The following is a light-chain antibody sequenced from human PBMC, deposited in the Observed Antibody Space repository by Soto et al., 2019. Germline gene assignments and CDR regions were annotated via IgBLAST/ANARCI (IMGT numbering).Light chain of an antibody. Sequence: EIVLTQSPRTLSLSPGETATLSCRASQSLRSTSLAWYQQKPGQAPRLLISGASTRAADIPDRFSGSGSGTDFTLTIGRLEPEDLAVYYCQQYDSSPRTFGQGTKVDI. V-gene: IGKV3-20*01. CDR3: QQYDSSPRT. CDR1: QSLRSTS. CDR2: GAS. J-gene: IGKJ1*01.